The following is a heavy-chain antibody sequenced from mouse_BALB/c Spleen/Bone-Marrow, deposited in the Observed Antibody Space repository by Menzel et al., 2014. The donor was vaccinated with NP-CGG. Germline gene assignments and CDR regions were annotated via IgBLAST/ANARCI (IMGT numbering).Heavy chain of an antibody. CDR3: ARLGYYGVMVY. CDR2: INPDSSTI. CDR1: GFDFSGYW. D-gene: IGHD1-1*01. Sequence: EVNLVESGGGLVQPGGSLKLSCAASGFDFSGYWMSWVRQAPGKGLEWIGEINPDSSTINYTPSLKDKLIISRDNAKNTLYLQMSKVRSEDTALYYCARLGYYGVMVYWGQGTSVTVSS. V-gene: IGHV4-1*02. J-gene: IGHJ4*01.